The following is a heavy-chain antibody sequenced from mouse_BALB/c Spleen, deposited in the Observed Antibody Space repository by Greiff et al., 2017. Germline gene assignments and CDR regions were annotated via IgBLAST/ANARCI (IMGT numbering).Heavy chain of an antibody. V-gene: IGHV1S81*02. Sequence: QVHVKQSGAELVKPGASVKLSCKASGYTFTSYYMYWVKQRPGQGLEWIGEINPSNGGTNFNEKFKSKATLTVDKSSSTAYMQLSSLTSEDSAVYYCTRSLYRYDERDAMDYWGQGTSVTVSS. CDR1: GYTFTSYY. D-gene: IGHD2-14*01. CDR3: TRSLYRYDERDAMDY. J-gene: IGHJ4*01. CDR2: INPSNGGT.